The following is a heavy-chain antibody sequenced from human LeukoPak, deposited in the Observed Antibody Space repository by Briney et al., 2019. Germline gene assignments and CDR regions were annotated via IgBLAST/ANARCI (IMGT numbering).Heavy chain of an antibody. CDR3: ADLGSRD. Sequence: GGSLRLSCAASGFTFSSAWMTWVRQAPGKGLEWVATIKDDGSDKYYVDSVKGRFTISRDNAKKSLWLQMNSLRAEDTAMYYCADLGSRDWGQGTLVTVSS. CDR1: GFTFSSAW. J-gene: IGHJ4*02. CDR2: IKDDGSDK. D-gene: IGHD3-16*01. V-gene: IGHV3-7*01.